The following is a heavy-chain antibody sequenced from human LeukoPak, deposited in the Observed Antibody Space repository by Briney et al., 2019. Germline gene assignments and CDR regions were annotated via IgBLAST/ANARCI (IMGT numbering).Heavy chain of an antibody. J-gene: IGHJ4*02. D-gene: IGHD6-13*01. CDR3: ARNTMSKDSSSWYGH. V-gene: IGHV3-53*01. CDR2: IFSGGST. CDR1: GFTVSSNY. Sequence: GGSLRLSCAASGFTVSSNYMSWVRQAPGKGLEWVSTIFSGGSTYHADSVKGRFTISRDNSKNTLSLQMDSLRAADTAVYYCARNTMSKDSSSWYGHWGQGTLVTVSS.